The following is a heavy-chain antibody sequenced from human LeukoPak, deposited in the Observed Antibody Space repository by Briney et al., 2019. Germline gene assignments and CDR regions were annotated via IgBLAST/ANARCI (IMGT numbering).Heavy chain of an antibody. V-gene: IGHV4-4*09. D-gene: IGHD3-10*01. J-gene: IGHJ4*02. CDR3: ARRKYGSGSYNFDY. Sequence: SETLSLTCTVSGVSISTYHWSWIRQPPGKGLEWIGYVQTSGSTDYNSSLKSRVTISVDTSKNQFSLKLSSVTAADTAVYYCARRKYGSGSYNFDYWGQGTLVTVSS. CDR1: GVSISTYH. CDR2: VQTSGST.